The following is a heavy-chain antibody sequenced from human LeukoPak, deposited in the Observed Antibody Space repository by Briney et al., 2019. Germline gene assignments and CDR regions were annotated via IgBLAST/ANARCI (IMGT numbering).Heavy chain of an antibody. Sequence: SETLSLTCTVSGGSISSYYWSWIRQPPGKGLEWIGYIYTSGSTNYNPSLKSRVTISVDTSKNQFSLKLSSVTAADTAVYYCARTNIVVVPAAIWSWFDPWDQGTLVTVSS. CDR3: ARTNIVVVPAAIWSWFDP. D-gene: IGHD2-2*02. CDR2: IYTSGST. CDR1: GGSISSYY. V-gene: IGHV4-4*09. J-gene: IGHJ5*02.